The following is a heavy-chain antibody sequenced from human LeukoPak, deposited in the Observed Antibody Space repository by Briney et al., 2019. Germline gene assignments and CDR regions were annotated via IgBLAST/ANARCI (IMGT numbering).Heavy chain of an antibody. CDR2: ISGSGDRT. D-gene: IGHD6-6*01. V-gene: IGHV3-23*01. CDR3: TKEDPGAGIVVRPPAGFEY. Sequence: PGGSLRLSCAASGFIFNNYAMSWVRQAPGKGMEWVSAISGSGDRTYYADSVKGRFTVSRDNSKNTLYLQMNSLSAEDTALYYCTKEDPGAGIVVRPPAGFEYWGQGTLVIVSS. CDR1: GFIFNNYA. J-gene: IGHJ4*02.